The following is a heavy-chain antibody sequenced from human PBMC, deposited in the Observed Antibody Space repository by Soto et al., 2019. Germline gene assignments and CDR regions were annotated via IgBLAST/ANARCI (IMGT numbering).Heavy chain of an antibody. Sequence: ASVKVSCKASGYTFTSYDINWVRQATGQGLEWMGWMNPNSGNTGYAQKFQGRVTMTRNTSISTAYMELSSLRSEDTAVYYCARVSYDSSGANWFDPWGQGTRVTVSS. CDR3: ARVSYDSSGANWFDP. V-gene: IGHV1-8*01. D-gene: IGHD3-22*01. CDR1: GYTFTSYD. CDR2: MNPNSGNT. J-gene: IGHJ5*02.